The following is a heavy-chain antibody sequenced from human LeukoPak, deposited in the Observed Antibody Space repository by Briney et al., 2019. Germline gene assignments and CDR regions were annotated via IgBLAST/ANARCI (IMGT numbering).Heavy chain of an antibody. Sequence: SVKVSCKASGGTFSSYAISWVRQAPGQGLEWMGGIIPIFGTANYAQKFQGRVTITADKSTSTAYMELSSLRSEDTAVYYCARDLDYYDSSGYYVFYFDYWGQGTLVTVSS. D-gene: IGHD3-22*01. J-gene: IGHJ4*02. CDR2: IIPIFGTA. V-gene: IGHV1-69*06. CDR3: ARDLDYYDSSGYYVFYFDY. CDR1: GGTFSSYA.